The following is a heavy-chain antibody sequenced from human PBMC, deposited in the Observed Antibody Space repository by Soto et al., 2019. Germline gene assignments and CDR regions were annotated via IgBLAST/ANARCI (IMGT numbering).Heavy chain of an antibody. CDR2: IYYSGST. CDR1: GGSISSGGYY. V-gene: IGHV4-31*03. Sequence: SETLSLTCTVSGGSISSGGYYWSWIRQHPGKGLEWIGYIYYSGSTYYNPSLKSRVTISVDTSKNQFSLKLSSVTAADTAVYYCARFNDDSSGYSYSFDYWGQGTLVTVSS. J-gene: IGHJ4*02. D-gene: IGHD3-22*01. CDR3: ARFNDDSSGYSYSFDY.